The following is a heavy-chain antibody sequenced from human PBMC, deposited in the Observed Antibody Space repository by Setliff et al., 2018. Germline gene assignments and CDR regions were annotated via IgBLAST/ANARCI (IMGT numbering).Heavy chain of an antibody. D-gene: IGHD1-1*01. CDR1: GASVSSHY. V-gene: IGHV4-59*02. CDR3: VREGYSEYFQD. J-gene: IGHJ1*01. Sequence: PSETLSLTCTVSGASVSSHYWDWIRQPPGKGLEWIGFISYSGITTYNVSLKSRVSISVDTSKNQLSLTLSSVTAAYTAVYYCVREGYSEYFQDWGRGTLVTVSS. CDR2: ISYSGIT.